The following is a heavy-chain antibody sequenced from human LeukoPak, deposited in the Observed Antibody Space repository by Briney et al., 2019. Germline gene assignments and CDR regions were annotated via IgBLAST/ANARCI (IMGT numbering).Heavy chain of an antibody. CDR3: ARDTILLSDAFDI. CDR1: GFTFSSYW. CDR2: ISSSSSTI. D-gene: IGHD2/OR15-2a*01. J-gene: IGHJ3*02. Sequence: PGGSLRLSCAASGFTFSSYWMHWVRQAPGKGLEWVSYISSSSSTIYYADSVKGRFTISRDNAKNSLYLQMNSLRAEDTAVYYCARDTILLSDAFDIWGQGTMVTVSS. V-gene: IGHV3-48*04.